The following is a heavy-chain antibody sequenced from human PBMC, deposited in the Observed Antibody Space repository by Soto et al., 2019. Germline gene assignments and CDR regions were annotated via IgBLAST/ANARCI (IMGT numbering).Heavy chain of an antibody. CDR1: GFTFRDYY. V-gene: IGHV3-11*05. J-gene: IGHJ6*02. D-gene: IGHD1-1*01. CDR3: ARDAPTNDYYYGMDV. CDR2: ISSSSSYT. Sequence: QVQLVDSGGGLVKPGGSLRLSCVASGFTFRDYYMSWIRQAPGKGLEWVSYISSSSSYTKYADSVKGRFTISRDNAKNSVYLQMNSLRAEDTAVYYCARDAPTNDYYYGMDVWGQGTTATVSS.